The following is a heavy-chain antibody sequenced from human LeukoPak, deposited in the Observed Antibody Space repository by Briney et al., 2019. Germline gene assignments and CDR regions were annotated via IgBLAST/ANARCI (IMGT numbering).Heavy chain of an antibody. CDR1: GGSWDDFY. CDR2: IHPHGIF. J-gene: IGHJ4*02. Sequence: PSETLSLTCDVSGGSWDDFYWCWTRQPPGKGLEWIGEIHPHGIFYYNSSLVSRVTISIDTSKTQFSLRLTSVTAADTALYYCATGRDRSKAGDVWGQGSLVTVSS. V-gene: IGHV4-34*01. D-gene: IGHD2-21*02. CDR3: ATGRDRSKAGDV.